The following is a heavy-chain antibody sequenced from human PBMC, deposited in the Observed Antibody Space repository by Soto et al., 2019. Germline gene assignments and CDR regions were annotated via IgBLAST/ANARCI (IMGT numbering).Heavy chain of an antibody. CDR1: GYTFTSYG. J-gene: IGHJ3*02. CDR3: ARYCSGGSCYYTDAFDI. Sequence: QVQLMQSGAEVKKPGASVKVSCKASGYTFTSYGISWVRQAPGQGLEWMGWISAYNGNTNYAQKLQGRVTMTTDTSTSTAYMELRSLRSDDTAVYYCARYCSGGSCYYTDAFDIWGQGTMVTVSS. V-gene: IGHV1-18*01. CDR2: ISAYNGNT. D-gene: IGHD2-15*01.